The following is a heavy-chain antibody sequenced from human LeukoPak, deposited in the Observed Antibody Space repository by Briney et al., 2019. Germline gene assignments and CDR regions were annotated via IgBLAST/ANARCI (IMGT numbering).Heavy chain of an antibody. CDR2: ISGSGGST. CDR3: AKAFPYSSSWYLDY. CDR1: GFTFSSYA. J-gene: IGHJ4*02. Sequence: GGSLRLSCAASGFTFSSYAMSWVRQAPGKGLEWVSAISGSGGSTYYADSVKGRFTISRDNSKNTLFLQMNSLRAEDTAVYYCAKAFPYSSSWYLDYWGQGTLVTVSS. V-gene: IGHV3-23*01. D-gene: IGHD6-13*01.